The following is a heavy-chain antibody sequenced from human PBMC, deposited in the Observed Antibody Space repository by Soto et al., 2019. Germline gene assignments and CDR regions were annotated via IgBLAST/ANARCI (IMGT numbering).Heavy chain of an antibody. CDR2: INPDSGGT. D-gene: IGHD3-9*01. J-gene: IGHJ4*02. V-gene: IGHV1-2*02. Sequence: ASVKVSCKSSRYTFTGYYMHWVRQAPGQGLEWMGWINPDSGGTNYAQKFQGRVTMTRDTSISTAYMELTRLTSDDTAVYFCARGVGADWLSTSFDYWGQGTLVTVYS. CDR3: ARGVGADWLSTSFDY. CDR1: RYTFTGYY.